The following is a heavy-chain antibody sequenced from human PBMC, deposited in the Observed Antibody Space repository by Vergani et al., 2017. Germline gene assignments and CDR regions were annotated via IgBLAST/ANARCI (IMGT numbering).Heavy chain of an antibody. CDR3: AGYGDILTGQEGYYMDV. CDR2: ISAYNGNT. V-gene: IGHV1-18*01. CDR1: GYTFTSYG. D-gene: IGHD3-9*01. J-gene: IGHJ6*03. Sequence: QVQLVQSGAEVKKPGASVKVSCKASGYTFTSYGISWVRQAPGQGLEWMGWISAYNGNTNYAQKLQGRVNITTDTSTSTAYMELRSLRSDATAVYYCAGYGDILTGQEGYYMDVWGKGTTVTVSS.